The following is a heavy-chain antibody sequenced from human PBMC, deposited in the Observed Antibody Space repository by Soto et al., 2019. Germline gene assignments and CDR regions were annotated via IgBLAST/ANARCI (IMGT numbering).Heavy chain of an antibody. V-gene: IGHV3-9*01. J-gene: IGHJ3*01. CDR2: ISWNSKNI. D-gene: IGHD2-15*01. CDR3: AKDSSGGILDAFDF. Sequence: PGGSLRLSCAASGFTFDDYAMHWVRQAPGKGLEWVSGISWNSKNIGYADSVKGRFTISRDNAKNSLYLRMNSLRAEDTALYYCAKDSSGGILDAFDFRGQGTTVTVS. CDR1: GFTFDDYA.